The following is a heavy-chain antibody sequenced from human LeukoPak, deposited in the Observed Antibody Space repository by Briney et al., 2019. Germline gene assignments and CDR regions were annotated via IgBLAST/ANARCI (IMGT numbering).Heavy chain of an antibody. Sequence: GGSLRLSCAASGFSFSDFVMHWVRQAPGKGLEWVAFIRYDGSDKYYAESVKGRFTISRDNSKNTLYLQMNSLRAEDTAVYYCARGAIVGANFDYWGQGTLVTVSS. V-gene: IGHV3-30*02. CDR1: GFSFSDFV. CDR2: IRYDGSDK. D-gene: IGHD1-26*01. J-gene: IGHJ4*02. CDR3: ARGAIVGANFDY.